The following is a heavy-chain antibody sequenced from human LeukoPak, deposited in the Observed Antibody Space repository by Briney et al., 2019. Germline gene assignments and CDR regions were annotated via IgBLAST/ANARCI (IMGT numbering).Heavy chain of an antibody. V-gene: IGHV3-23*01. CDR3: AKDREYDDSCDYNG. CDR2: ISHVGGT. CDR1: GFTFSRYN. Sequence: GGSLRLSCAASGFTFSRYNINWVRQSPEKGLEWVSTISHVGGTYYADSVRGRFTISRDDSKNMVYLQMDSLRAEDTAVYYCAKDREYDDSCDYNGWGQGTLVTVSS. D-gene: IGHD3-10*01. J-gene: IGHJ4*02.